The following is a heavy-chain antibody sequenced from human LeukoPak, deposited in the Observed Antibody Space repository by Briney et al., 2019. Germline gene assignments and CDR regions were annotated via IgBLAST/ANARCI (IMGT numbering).Heavy chain of an antibody. Sequence: GGSLRLSCAASGFTFSSYSMNWVRQAPGKGLEWVSSISSSSSYIYYADSVKGRFTISRDNAKNSLYLQMNSLRAEDTAVYYCARAGSGYYPRPDYWGQGTLVTVSS. V-gene: IGHV3-21*01. CDR2: ISSSSSYI. CDR3: ARAGSGYYPRPDY. D-gene: IGHD3-9*01. CDR1: GFTFSSYS. J-gene: IGHJ4*02.